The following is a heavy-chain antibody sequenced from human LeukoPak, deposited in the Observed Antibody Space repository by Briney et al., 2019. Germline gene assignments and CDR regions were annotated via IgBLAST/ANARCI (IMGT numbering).Heavy chain of an antibody. CDR1: AGSISSSSYY. CDR3: ARRVWAVAGRGWFDP. D-gene: IGHD6-19*01. Sequence: SETLSLTCTASAGSISSSSYYWGWIRQPPGKGLEWIGSIYYSGSTYYNPSLKSRVTISVDTSKSQFSLKLSSVTAADTAVYYCARRVWAVAGRGWFDPWGQGTLVTVSS. CDR2: IYYSGST. V-gene: IGHV4-39*01. J-gene: IGHJ5*02.